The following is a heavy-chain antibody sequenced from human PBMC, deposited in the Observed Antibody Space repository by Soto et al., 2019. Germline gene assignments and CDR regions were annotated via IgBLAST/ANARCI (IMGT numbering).Heavy chain of an antibody. CDR1: GFAFSSYG. J-gene: IGHJ4*02. CDR3: AKRVKGAYYFDY. Sequence: QVQLVESGGGVVQPGRSLRLSCAASGFAFSSYGMHWFRQAPGKGLEWVAVISYDGSNKYYADSVKGRFTISRDNSKNTLYLQMNSLRAEDTAVYYCAKRVKGAYYFDYWGQGTLVTVSS. D-gene: IGHD1-26*01. V-gene: IGHV3-30*18. CDR2: ISYDGSNK.